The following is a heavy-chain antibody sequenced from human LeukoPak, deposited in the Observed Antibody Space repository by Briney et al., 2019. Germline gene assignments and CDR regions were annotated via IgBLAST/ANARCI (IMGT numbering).Heavy chain of an antibody. J-gene: IGHJ5*02. V-gene: IGHV4-34*01. D-gene: IGHD3-3*01. Sequence: SETLSLTCAVYGGSFSGYYWSWIRQPPGKGLEWIGEINHSGSTNYNPSLKCRVTISVDTSKNQFSLKLSSVTAADTAVYYCARVGPRRYYDFWSGYYTGRFDPWGQGTLVTVSS. CDR3: ARVGPRRYYDFWSGYYTGRFDP. CDR2: INHSGST. CDR1: GGSFSGYY.